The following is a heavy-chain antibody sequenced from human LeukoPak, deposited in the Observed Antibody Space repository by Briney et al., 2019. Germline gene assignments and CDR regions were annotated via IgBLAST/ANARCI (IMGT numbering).Heavy chain of an antibody. V-gene: IGHV4-38-2*02. Sequence: PSETLSLTCSVSGHSITTGYFWAWIQQSPGKGLEWIASVSHSGTTYYNPPLKSRVTISLDTSRNQLSLKLSSVTAADTAVYYCVTDVLLCGGNICNFFDPWGQGTLVTVSS. CDR1: GHSITTGYF. D-gene: IGHD2-15*01. J-gene: IGHJ5*01. CDR2: VSHSGTT. CDR3: VTDVLLCGGNICNFFDP.